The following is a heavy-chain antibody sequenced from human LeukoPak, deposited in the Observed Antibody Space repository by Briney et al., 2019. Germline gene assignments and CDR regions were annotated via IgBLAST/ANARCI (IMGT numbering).Heavy chain of an antibody. CDR1: GGSFSGYY. CDR2: INHSGST. J-gene: IGHJ4*02. V-gene: IGHV4-34*01. CDR3: AGHPPYYGSGSPPDY. D-gene: IGHD3-10*01. Sequence: PSETLSLTCAVYGGSFSGYYWSWIRQPPGKGLEWIGEINHSGSTNYNPSLKSRVTISVDTPKNQFSLKLSSVTAADTAVYYCAGHPPYYGSGSPPDYWGQGTLVTVSS.